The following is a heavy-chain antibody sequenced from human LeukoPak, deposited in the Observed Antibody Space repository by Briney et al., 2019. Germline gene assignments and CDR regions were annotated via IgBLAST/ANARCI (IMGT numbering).Heavy chain of an antibody. J-gene: IGHJ6*02. Sequence: PGRSLRLSYAASGFTFSSYTMHWVRQAPGKGLEWVAVISYDGSNKYYADSVKGRFTISRDNSKNTLYLQMNSLRAEDTAVYYCARDRGGYCSGGSCYYYYYGMDVWGQGTTVTVSS. CDR3: ARDRGGYCSGGSCYYYYYGMDV. D-gene: IGHD2-15*01. CDR2: ISYDGSNK. V-gene: IGHV3-30-3*01. CDR1: GFTFSSYT.